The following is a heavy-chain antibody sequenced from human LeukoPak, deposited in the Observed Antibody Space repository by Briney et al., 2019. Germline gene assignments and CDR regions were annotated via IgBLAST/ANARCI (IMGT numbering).Heavy chain of an antibody. J-gene: IGHJ4*02. CDR2: INPNSGGT. D-gene: IGHD4-11*01. CDR3: ASSLEEDCSNLDY. Sequence: ASVKVSCKASGYTFTGYYMHWVRQAPRQGLEWMGWINPNSGGTNYAQKLQGRVTMTRDTSISTAYMELSRLRSDDTAVYYCASSLEEDCSNLDYWGQGTLVTVSS. V-gene: IGHV1-2*02. CDR1: GYTFTGYY.